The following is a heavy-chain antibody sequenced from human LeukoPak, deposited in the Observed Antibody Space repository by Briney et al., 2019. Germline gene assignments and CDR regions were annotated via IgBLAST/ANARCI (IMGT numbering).Heavy chain of an antibody. CDR2: IYYGGST. J-gene: IGHJ5*01. Sequence: SETLSLTCTVSGGSISSYYWSWIRQPPGKGLEWIGYIYYGGSTNYNPSLKSRVTISVDTSKNQFSLKMTSVTAADTAVYYCARHRLSGNYPDWFDFWGQGTLVTVSS. V-gene: IGHV4-59*08. CDR3: ARHRLSGNYPDWFDF. D-gene: IGHD1-26*01. CDR1: GGSISSYY.